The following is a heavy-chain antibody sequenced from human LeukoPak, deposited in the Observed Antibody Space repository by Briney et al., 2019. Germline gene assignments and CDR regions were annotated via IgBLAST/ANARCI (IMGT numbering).Heavy chain of an antibody. J-gene: IGHJ4*02. V-gene: IGHV1-8*03. CDR2: MNPNSGNT. D-gene: IGHD5-12*01. CDR1: GYTFTSYD. CDR3: ARAQDSNSGYEN. Sequence: ASVKVSCKASGYTFTSYDINWVRQATGQGLEWMGWMNPNSGNTGYAQKFQGRVTITRNTSISTAYVELSSLRSEDTAVYYCARAQDSNSGYENWGQGTLVTVSS.